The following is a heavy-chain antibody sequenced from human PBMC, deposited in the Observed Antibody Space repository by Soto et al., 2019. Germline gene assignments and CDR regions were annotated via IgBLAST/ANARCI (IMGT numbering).Heavy chain of an antibody. J-gene: IGHJ6*02. CDR3: ARLSGDHSAFFSYGMDA. Sequence: ASENLSLTCAIFCGSVGPVGFTRGWIPPPPGGGLEWIGYIYHSGTFLYNPSLKTRLTVSLDMSKNQFSLTLRSMTAEDTAVYYCARLSGDHSAFFSYGMDAWGQGTTVTVSS. D-gene: IGHD2-21*01. CDR1: CGSVGPVGFT. CDR2: IYHSGTF. V-gene: IGHV4-30-2*01.